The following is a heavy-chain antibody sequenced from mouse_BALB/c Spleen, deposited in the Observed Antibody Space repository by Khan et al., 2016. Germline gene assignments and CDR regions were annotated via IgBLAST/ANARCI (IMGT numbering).Heavy chain of an antibody. V-gene: IGHV2-6-7*01. CDR1: GFSLTGYG. CDR2: IWGDGST. CDR3: ARVWGDY. Sequence: VQLQESGPGLVAPSQSLSITCTVSGFSLTGYGVNWVRQPPEKGLEWLGMIWGDGSTDYNSALKSRLTITKDNSKSQVFLKMNSLQTDDTARYYCARVWGDYWGQGTSVTVSS. D-gene: IGHD1-1*02. J-gene: IGHJ4*01.